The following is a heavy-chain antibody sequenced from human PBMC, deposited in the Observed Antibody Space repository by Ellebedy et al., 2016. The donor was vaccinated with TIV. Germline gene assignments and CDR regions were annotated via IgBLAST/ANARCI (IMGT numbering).Heavy chain of an antibody. Sequence: GGSLRLSCAASGFTFSTYGMHWVRQAPGKGLEWVAVISYDGGNQYYADSVKGRFTISRDNSKNTLYLQMNSLRPEATAVYYCAREYDTSAYYSTYFEYWGQGTLVTVSS. V-gene: IGHV3-30*03. D-gene: IGHD3-22*01. CDR1: GFTFSTYG. CDR2: ISYDGGNQ. CDR3: AREYDTSAYYSTYFEY. J-gene: IGHJ4*02.